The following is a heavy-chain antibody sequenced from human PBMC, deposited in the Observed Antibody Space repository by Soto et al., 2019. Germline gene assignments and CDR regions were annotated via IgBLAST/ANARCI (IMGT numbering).Heavy chain of an antibody. J-gene: IGHJ4*02. CDR1: GLAFSDFG. CDR2: IWYDGTNA. Sequence: QVQLVQSGGGVVQPGRSLRLSCAVSGLAFSDFGMHWVRQAPGKGLEWVAVIWYDGTNAYYADSAKGRFSVSRDNSKNTLYFEMNSLRAEDTAVYFCASDPLLIGGPSGSMGGYFDFWGQGDLVTVSS. CDR3: ASDPLLIGGPSGSMGGYFDF. D-gene: IGHD3-10*01. V-gene: IGHV3-33*01.